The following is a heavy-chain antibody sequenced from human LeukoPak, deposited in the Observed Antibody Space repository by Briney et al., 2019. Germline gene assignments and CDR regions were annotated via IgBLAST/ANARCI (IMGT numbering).Heavy chain of an antibody. Sequence: GGSLRLSCTVSGFTFNIFAMSWVRQAPGKGMKWVSTIGSTETYYADSVKGRFTISRDNSKNTLYLQMNSLRAEDTAVYYCAKGFAASYDYGDYGALDYWGQGTLVTASS. J-gene: IGHJ4*02. V-gene: IGHV3-23*01. CDR1: GFTFNIFA. CDR3: AKGFAASYDYGDYGALDY. D-gene: IGHD4-17*01. CDR2: IGSTET.